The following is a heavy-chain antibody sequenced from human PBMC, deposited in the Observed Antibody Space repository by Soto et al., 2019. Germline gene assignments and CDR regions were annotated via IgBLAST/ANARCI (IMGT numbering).Heavy chain of an antibody. D-gene: IGHD1-7*01. CDR1: GYTFTSYG. CDR2: ISAYNGNT. Sequence: GASVKVSCKASGYTFTSYGISWVRQAPGQGLEWMGWISAYNGNTNYAQKLQGRVTMTTDTSTSTAYMELRSLRSDDTAVYYCAIGIRITGTTLFPFDYWSQGTLVTVSS. J-gene: IGHJ4*02. CDR3: AIGIRITGTTLFPFDY. V-gene: IGHV1-18*01.